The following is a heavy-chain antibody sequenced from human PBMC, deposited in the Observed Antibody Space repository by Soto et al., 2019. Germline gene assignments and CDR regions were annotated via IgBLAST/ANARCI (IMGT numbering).Heavy chain of an antibody. V-gene: IGHV3-23*01. D-gene: IGHD6-19*01. CDR2: ISRGADDT. Sequence: EVQLLESGGGLVQPGGSLRLSCAASGFTFHIYPRTWVRQTPGKGLEWVSTISRGADDTQYADSVKGRFTLTRDDSKKTLYLQLNGLRAEDTAVYYCARRGERWLPEDYWGQGTLVTVSS. CDR3: ARRGERWLPEDY. CDR1: GFTFHIYP. J-gene: IGHJ4*02.